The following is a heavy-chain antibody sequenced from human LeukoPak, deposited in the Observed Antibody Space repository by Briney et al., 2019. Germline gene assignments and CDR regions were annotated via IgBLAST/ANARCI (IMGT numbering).Heavy chain of an antibody. CDR1: GGSISSGGYS. D-gene: IGHD6-13*01. V-gene: IGHV4-30-2*01. CDR2: IYHSGST. Sequence: PSQTLSLTCAVSGGSISSGGYSWSWIRQPPGKGLEWIGYIYHSGSTYYNPSLKSRVTISVDRSKNQFSLKLSSVTAADTAVYYCAGIAAAGLDYWGQGTLVTVSS. J-gene: IGHJ4*02. CDR3: AGIAAAGLDY.